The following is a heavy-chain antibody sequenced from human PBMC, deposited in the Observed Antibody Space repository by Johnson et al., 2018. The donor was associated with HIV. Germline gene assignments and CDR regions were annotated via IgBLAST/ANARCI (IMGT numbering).Heavy chain of an antibody. D-gene: IGHD3-16*01. Sequence: VQLVESGGGLVKPGGSLRLSCAVSGFTFTDAWMSWVRQAPGKGLEWVGRIKRKADGGTTDYAAPVKGRFSISRDDSKTTVYLQMNSLKTDDTAVYFCARGRGALDIWGQGTMVTVSS. CDR3: ARGRGALDI. CDR2: IKRKADGGTT. V-gene: IGHV3-15*01. CDR1: GFTFTDAW. J-gene: IGHJ3*02.